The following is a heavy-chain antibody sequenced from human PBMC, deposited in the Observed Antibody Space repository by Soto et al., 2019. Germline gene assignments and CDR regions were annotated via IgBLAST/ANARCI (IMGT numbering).Heavy chain of an antibody. CDR2: ISASGATI. J-gene: IGHJ4*02. V-gene: IGHV3-48*02. D-gene: IGHD3-9*01. CDR3: ARDLTDFAKYYFDY. CDR1: GFALSSAS. Sequence: EVQLVESGGGSVRPGESLRLSCAASGFALSSASMNWVGQAPGKGLVWVSYISASGATIHYADPVKGRFTISRDKAQNSVYLQMNSLRDEDKAVYYCARDLTDFAKYYFDYWGQGALVTVSS.